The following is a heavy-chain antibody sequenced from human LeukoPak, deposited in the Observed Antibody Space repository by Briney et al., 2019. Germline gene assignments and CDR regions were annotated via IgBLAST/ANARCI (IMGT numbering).Heavy chain of an antibody. CDR3: ARDDRYSSSWYSNWFDP. Sequence: ASVKVSCKASGYTFTGYYMHWVRQAPGQGLEWMGWINPNSGGTNYAQKFQGRVTMTRDTSISTAYMELSRLRSDDTAVYYCARDDRYSSSWYSNWFDPWGQGTLVTVSS. V-gene: IGHV1-2*02. J-gene: IGHJ5*02. D-gene: IGHD6-13*01. CDR2: INPNSGGT. CDR1: GYTFTGYY.